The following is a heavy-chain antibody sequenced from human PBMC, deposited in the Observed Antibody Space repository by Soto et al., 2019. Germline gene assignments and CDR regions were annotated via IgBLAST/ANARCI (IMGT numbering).Heavy chain of an antibody. D-gene: IGHD6-13*01. Sequence: QVQLVQSGAEVKKPGSSVKVSCKASGGTFSSYAISWVRQAPGQGLEWMGGIIPIFGTANYAQKFQGRVTITADESTSTAYMELSSLRSEDTAVYYCARDTRIAAAGRLVGWFDPWGQGTLVTVSS. CDR2: IIPIFGTA. J-gene: IGHJ5*02. CDR3: ARDTRIAAAGRLVGWFDP. CDR1: GGTFSSYA. V-gene: IGHV1-69*01.